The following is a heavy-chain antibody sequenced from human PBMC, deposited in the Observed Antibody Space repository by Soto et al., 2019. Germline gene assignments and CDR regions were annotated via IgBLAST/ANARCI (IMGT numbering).Heavy chain of an antibody. D-gene: IGHD2-15*01. CDR2: INHSGST. V-gene: IGHV4-34*01. CDR3: ARGRLTTYCSGGSCYSGRFDY. CDR1: GGSFSGYY. Sequence: SATLSLTCAVYGGSFSGYYWSWIRQPPGKGLEWIGEINHSGSTNYNPSLKSRVTISVDTSKNQFSLKLSSVTAADTAVYYCARGRLTTYCSGGSCYSGRFDYWGQGTLVTVSS. J-gene: IGHJ4*02.